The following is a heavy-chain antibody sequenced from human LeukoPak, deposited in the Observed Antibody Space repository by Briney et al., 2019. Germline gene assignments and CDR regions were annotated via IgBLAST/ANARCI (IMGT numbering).Heavy chain of an antibody. CDR2: IYHSGST. CDR1: GYFISRRDY. Sequence: PAYTLDVTCAGSGYFISRRDYFGCIGHPPPNVLVLNGSIYHSGSTYYNPSLKSRVTISVDTSKNQFSLKLSSVTAADTAVYYCASLPLNYDTYYMDVWGKGTTVTVSS. CDR3: ASLPLNYDTYYMDV. J-gene: IGHJ6*03. D-gene: IGHD3-9*01. V-gene: IGHV4-38-2*01.